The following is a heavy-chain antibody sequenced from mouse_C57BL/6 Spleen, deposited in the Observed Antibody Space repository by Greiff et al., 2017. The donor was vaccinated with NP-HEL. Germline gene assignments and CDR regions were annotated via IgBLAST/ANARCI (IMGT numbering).Heavy chain of an antibody. J-gene: IGHJ2*01. V-gene: IGHV1-26*01. D-gene: IGHD2-12*01. CDR3: ASGGFYSPPYY. CDR2: INPNNGGT. CDR1: GYTFTDYY. Sequence: EVQLQQSGPELVKPGASVKISCKASGYTFTDYYMNWVKQSHGKSLEWIGDINPNNGGTSYNQKFKGKATLTVDKSSSTAYMELRSLTSEDSAVYYCASGGFYSPPYYWGQGTTLTVSS.